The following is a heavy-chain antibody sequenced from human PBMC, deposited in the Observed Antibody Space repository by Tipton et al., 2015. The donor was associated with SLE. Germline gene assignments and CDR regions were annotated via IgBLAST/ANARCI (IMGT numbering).Heavy chain of an antibody. V-gene: IGHV4-4*07. D-gene: IGHD3-10*01. CDR3: ARDYGSVVQGVIRDFDY. CDR2: IYTSGST. Sequence: TLSLTCTVSGGSISSYYWSWIRQPAGKGLEWIGRIYTSGSTNYNPSLKSRVTMSVDTSKNQFSLKLSSVTAADTAVYYCARDYGSVVQGVIRDFDYWGQGTLVTVSS. CDR1: GGSISSYY. J-gene: IGHJ4*02.